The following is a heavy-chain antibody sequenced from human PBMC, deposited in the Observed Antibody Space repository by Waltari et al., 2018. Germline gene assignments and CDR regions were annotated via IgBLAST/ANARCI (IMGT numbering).Heavy chain of an antibody. CDR3: AKDGGGPTIERDCY. Sequence: EVQLLESGGGLVQPGGSLRLSCAASGFTFSSYAMSWVRPAPGKGQGWVAAIGGSGGSTYYADSVKGRFTISRENSKNTLYLQMNSLRAEDTAVYYCAKDGGGPTIERDCYWGQGTLVTVSS. CDR1: GFTFSSYA. CDR2: IGGSGGST. J-gene: IGHJ4*02. D-gene: IGHD3-16*01. V-gene: IGHV3-23*01.